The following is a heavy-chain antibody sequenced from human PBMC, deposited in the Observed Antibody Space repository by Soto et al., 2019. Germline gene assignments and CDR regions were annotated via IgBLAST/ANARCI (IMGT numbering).Heavy chain of an antibody. V-gene: IGHV3-33*01. CDR3: ARDGSEYYSRSDHLPHYDAFDI. Sequence: HPRRSLTLSWAASGFTFSTYGMHWVRQSQGKGLEWVGIIWYDGSNKYYADSVKGRFTISRDNSKNTLYLQIKSLRAEETGVYYCARDGSEYYSRSDHLPHYDAFDIWGQGTTVTVSS. D-gene: IGHD1-26*01. CDR2: IWYDGSNK. J-gene: IGHJ3*02. CDR1: GFTFSTYG.